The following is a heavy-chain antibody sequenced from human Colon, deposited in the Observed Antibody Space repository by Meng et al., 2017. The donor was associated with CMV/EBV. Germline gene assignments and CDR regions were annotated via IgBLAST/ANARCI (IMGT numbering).Heavy chain of an antibody. CDR2: INPNSGGT. CDR1: GYTFPSYG. D-gene: IGHD6-6*01. J-gene: IGHJ4*02. V-gene: IGHV1-2*02. CDR3: AISSSLDY. Sequence: QVQLVQAAAEAKKPGASVKVSCKAAGYTFPSYGISWVRQAPGQGLEWMGWINPNSGGTNYAQKFQGRVTMTRDTSISTAYMELSRLRSDDTAVYYCAISSSLDYWGQGTLVTVSS.